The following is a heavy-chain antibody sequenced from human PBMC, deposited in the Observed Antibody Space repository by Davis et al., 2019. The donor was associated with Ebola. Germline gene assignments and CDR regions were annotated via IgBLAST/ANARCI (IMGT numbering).Heavy chain of an antibody. Sequence: GGSLRLSCAASGFTFSSYSMNWVRQAPGKGLEWVGRIKSNNDGGTSDYAAPVKGRFTFSRDDSKNTLYLQMNSLKTEDTAVYYCTTVTVVVPAATARGYYYYYGMDVWGQGTTVTVSS. D-gene: IGHD2-2*01. J-gene: IGHJ6*02. V-gene: IGHV3-15*01. CDR1: GFTFSSYS. CDR3: TTVTVVVPAATARGYYYYYGMDV. CDR2: IKSNNDGGTS.